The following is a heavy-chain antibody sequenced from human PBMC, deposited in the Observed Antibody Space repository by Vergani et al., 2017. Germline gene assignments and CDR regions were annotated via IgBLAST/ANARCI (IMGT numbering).Heavy chain of an antibody. V-gene: IGHV3-7*01. CDR2: IKQDGSEK. D-gene: IGHD3-10*01. J-gene: IGHJ6*02. Sequence: EAQLEESGGGLVRPGGSLRLSCAASGFIFTDYFMSWVRQAPGKGLQWVANIKQDGSEKHYGTSVKGRFTISRDNAKKSVYLQLSSLRTDDTAVYYCAREGSGVDGGMDVWGQGTTVIVSS. CDR1: GFIFTDYF. CDR3: AREGSGVDGGMDV.